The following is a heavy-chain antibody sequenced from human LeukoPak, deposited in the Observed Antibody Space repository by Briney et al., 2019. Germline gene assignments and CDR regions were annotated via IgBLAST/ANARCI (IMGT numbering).Heavy chain of an antibody. J-gene: IGHJ5*02. CDR3: ARARAPAIAAAEFDP. D-gene: IGHD6-13*01. CDR1: GGSISSSSYY. V-gene: IGHV4-39*07. CDR2: IYYSGST. Sequence: SETLSLTCTVSGGSISSSSYYWGWIRQPPGKGLEWIGSIYYSGSTYYNPSLKSRVTISVDTSKNQFSLKLSSVTAADTAVYYCARARAPAIAAAEFDPWGQGTLVTVSS.